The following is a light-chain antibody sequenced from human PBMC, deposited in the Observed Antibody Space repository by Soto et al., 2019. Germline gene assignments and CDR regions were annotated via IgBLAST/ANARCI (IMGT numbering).Light chain of an antibody. CDR1: QGVSAY. Sequence: TQSPATLSASVGDRVTITCRASQGVSAYLIWYQQRQGRAPKLLIYAASNLLSGVPSRFSGSGSGTNFTLTINSLQPEDFATYYCQQSYRTPHTFGQGTKLETK. CDR2: AAS. J-gene: IGKJ2*01. V-gene: IGKV1-39*01. CDR3: QQSYRTPHT.